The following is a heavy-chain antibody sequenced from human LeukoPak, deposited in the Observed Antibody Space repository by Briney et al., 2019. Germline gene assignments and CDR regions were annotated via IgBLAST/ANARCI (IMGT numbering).Heavy chain of an antibody. Sequence: PGGSLRLSCAASGFTFSNAWMSWVRQAPGKGLEWVGRIKSKTDGRTTEYSAPVKRRFTTSTAESKNTLYLQMNSMKSEDITVYYCTAELLYYYDSSGSYYWGQGNLVTVSA. D-gene: IGHD3-22*01. V-gene: IGHV3-15*01. CDR3: TAELLYYYDSSGSYY. J-gene: IGHJ4*02. CDR1: GFTFSNAW. CDR2: IKSKTDGRTT.